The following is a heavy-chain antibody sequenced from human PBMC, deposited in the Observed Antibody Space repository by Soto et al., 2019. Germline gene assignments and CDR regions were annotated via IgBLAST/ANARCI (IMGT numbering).Heavy chain of an antibody. CDR2: INAGNGNT. Sequence: GASVKVSCKASGYTFTSYAMHWVRQAPGQRLEWMGWINAGNGNTKYSQKFQGRVTITRDTSASTAYMELSSLRSEDTAVYYCARGPRVVVPAAIYDYWGQGTLVTVSS. V-gene: IGHV1-3*01. J-gene: IGHJ4*02. D-gene: IGHD2-2*02. CDR3: ARGPRVVVPAAIYDY. CDR1: GYTFTSYA.